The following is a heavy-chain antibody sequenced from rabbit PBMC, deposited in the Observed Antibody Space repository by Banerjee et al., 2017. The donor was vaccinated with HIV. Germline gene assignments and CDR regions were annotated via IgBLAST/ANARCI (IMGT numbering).Heavy chain of an antibody. CDR3: ARAGYDDYGDYHNV. D-gene: IGHD2-1*01. Sequence: QEQLVESGGGLVQPEGSLTLTCKASGFDFSSNAMCWVRQAPGKGPEWIACIYADSSGSTYYAGWAKGRFTVSKTSSTTVTLQMTSLTAADTATYFCARAGYDDYGDYHNVWGPGTLVTVS. CDR2: IYADSSGST. J-gene: IGHJ4*01. CDR1: GFDFSSNA. V-gene: IGHV1S45*01.